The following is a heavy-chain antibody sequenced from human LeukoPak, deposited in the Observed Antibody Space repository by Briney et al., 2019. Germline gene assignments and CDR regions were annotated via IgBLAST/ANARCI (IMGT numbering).Heavy chain of an antibody. J-gene: IGHJ3*02. CDR3: ARIISYGGADGFDI. V-gene: IGHV1-2*02. CDR1: GYIISSYY. Sequence: ASVKVSCKASGYIISSYYIHWVRQAPGQGLEWMGWINPNSGGTNNAQKFQGRVTMTRDTSISTAYMELSSLGYDDTAVYYCARIISYGGADGFDIWGQGTMVTVSS. CDR2: INPNSGGT. D-gene: IGHD5-18*01.